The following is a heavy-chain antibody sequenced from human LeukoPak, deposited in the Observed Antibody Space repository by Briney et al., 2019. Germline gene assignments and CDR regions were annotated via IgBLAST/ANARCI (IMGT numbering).Heavy chain of an antibody. Sequence: GGSLRLSCAASGFTFSSYWMHWVRQAPGKGLEWVSGISWNSGSIGYADSVKGRFTISRDNAKNSLYLQMNSLRAEDMALYYCVTSYPYSSGWYGYFQHWGQGTLVTVSS. CDR3: VTSYPYSSGWYGYFQH. CDR2: ISWNSGSI. V-gene: IGHV3-9*03. J-gene: IGHJ1*01. CDR1: GFTFSSYW. D-gene: IGHD6-19*01.